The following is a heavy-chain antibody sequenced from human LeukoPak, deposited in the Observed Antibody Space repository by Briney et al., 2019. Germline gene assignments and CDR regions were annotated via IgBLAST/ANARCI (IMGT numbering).Heavy chain of an antibody. Sequence: PGGSLRLSCAAFGFTFSSYGMHWVRQAPGKGLEWVAFIRYDGSNKYYADSVKGRFTISRDNSKSTLYLQMNSLRAEDTAVYYCAKDTYYYGSGSYLDYWGQGTLVTVSS. CDR1: GFTFSSYG. CDR2: IRYDGSNK. D-gene: IGHD3-10*01. CDR3: AKDTYYYGSGSYLDY. V-gene: IGHV3-30*02. J-gene: IGHJ4*02.